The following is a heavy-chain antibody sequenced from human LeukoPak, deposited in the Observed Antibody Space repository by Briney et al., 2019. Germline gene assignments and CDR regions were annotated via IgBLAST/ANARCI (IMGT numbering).Heavy chain of an antibody. Sequence: ASVKVSCKASGGTFSSYAISWVRQAPGQGLEWMGRIIPILGIANYAQKFQGRVTMTRDMSTSTVYMELSSLRSEDTAVYYCARGVGSGSRRRFDPWGQGTLVTVSS. CDR1: GGTFSSYA. J-gene: IGHJ5*02. V-gene: IGHV1-69*04. D-gene: IGHD3-22*01. CDR3: ARGVGSGSRRRFDP. CDR2: IIPILGIA.